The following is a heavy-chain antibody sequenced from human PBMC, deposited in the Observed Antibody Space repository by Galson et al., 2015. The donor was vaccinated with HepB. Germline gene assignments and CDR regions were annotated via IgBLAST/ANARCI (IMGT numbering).Heavy chain of an antibody. CDR1: GFTFSSYW. J-gene: IGHJ4*02. V-gene: IGHV3-7*01. CDR3: ARLGGYCSGGSCYGGHY. CDR2: IKEDGSEK. D-gene: IGHD2-15*01. Sequence: SLRLSCAPSGFTFSSYWMTWVRQAPGKGLELVANIKEDGSEKHYVDSVKGRFTISRDNAKNSLYLQMNSLRAEDTAIYYCARLGGYCSGGSCYGGHYWGQGMLVTVSS.